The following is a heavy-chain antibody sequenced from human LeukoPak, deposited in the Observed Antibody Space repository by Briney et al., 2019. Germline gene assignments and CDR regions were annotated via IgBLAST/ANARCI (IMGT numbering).Heavy chain of an antibody. CDR3: ARHNWGPFDY. Sequence: PSETLSLTCAVYGGSFSGYYWSWIRQPPGKGLEWIGEINHSGSTNYNPSLKSRVTISVDTSKNQFSLKLSSVTAADTAVYYCARHNWGPFDYWGQGTLVTVSS. CDR1: GGSFSGYY. J-gene: IGHJ4*02. V-gene: IGHV4-34*01. D-gene: IGHD7-27*01. CDR2: INHSGST.